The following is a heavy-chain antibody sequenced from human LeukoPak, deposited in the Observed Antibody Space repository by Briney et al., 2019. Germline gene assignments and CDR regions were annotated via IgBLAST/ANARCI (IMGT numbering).Heavy chain of an antibody. CDR1: GYTFTGYH. CDR3: TRVRGSSTGSNYGMDV. V-gene: IGHV1-2*02. CDR2: INPYSGDT. J-gene: IGHJ6*02. D-gene: IGHD6-25*01. Sequence: ASVKVSCKASGYTFTGYHLHWVRQAPGQGIEWMGWINPYSGDTKYTQNFQGRVTFTRDTSIDTAYMELSRLTFDDTAMYYCTRVRGSSTGSNYGMDVWGQGTTVTVSS.